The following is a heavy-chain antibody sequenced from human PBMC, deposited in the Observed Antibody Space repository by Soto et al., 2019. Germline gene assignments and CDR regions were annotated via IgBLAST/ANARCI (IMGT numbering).Heavy chain of an antibody. J-gene: IGHJ5*02. CDR1: GGSISSSNW. D-gene: IGHD2-21*01. CDR3: ARERGDSHWIDP. V-gene: IGHV4-4*02. CDR2: IYHSGST. Sequence: SETLSLTCAVSGGSISSSNWWSWVRQPPGKGLEWIGEIYHSGSTNYNPSLKSRVTISVDRSKNQFSLKLSSVTAADTAVYYCARERGDSHWIDPWGQGTLVTVSS.